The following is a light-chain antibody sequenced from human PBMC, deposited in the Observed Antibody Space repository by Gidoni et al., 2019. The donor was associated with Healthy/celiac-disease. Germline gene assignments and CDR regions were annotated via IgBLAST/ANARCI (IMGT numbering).Light chain of an antibody. Sequence: SSDLTQAPAVSVAFGQTVRITCQRDSLRSYYASWYQQQPGQAPVLVIYGKNNRPSGTPDRFSGSSSGNTASLTITGAQAEDEADYYCNSRDSSGNHLEVFGTGTKVTVL. V-gene: IGLV3-19*01. CDR3: NSRDSSGNHLEV. CDR1: SLRSYY. CDR2: GKN. J-gene: IGLJ1*01.